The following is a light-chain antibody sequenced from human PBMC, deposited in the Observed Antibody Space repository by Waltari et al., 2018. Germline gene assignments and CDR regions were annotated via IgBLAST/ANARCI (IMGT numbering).Light chain of an antibody. J-gene: IGKJ2*01. Sequence: DIVMTQSPLSLPVTPGEPASIPCRSSQSLLHSNGYNYLDWYLQKPGQSPQLLIYLGSNRASGVPDRFSGSGSGTDFTLKISRVEAEDVGVYYCMQGLQTLYTFGQGTKLEIK. CDR1: QSLLHSNGYNY. CDR2: LGS. V-gene: IGKV2-28*01. CDR3: MQGLQTLYT.